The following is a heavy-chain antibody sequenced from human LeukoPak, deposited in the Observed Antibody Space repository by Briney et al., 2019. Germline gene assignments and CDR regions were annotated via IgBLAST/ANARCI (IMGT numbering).Heavy chain of an antibody. D-gene: IGHD3-16*01. CDR2: IKDDGTTT. J-gene: IGHJ5*01. V-gene: IGHV3-74*01. CDR1: GFTFTKNW. Sequence: GRSLRLSCAASGFTFTKNWMHWVRQAPGNRLMWVSLIKDDGTTTAYADSVKGRFTISRDNAKNTVYLQMNSLRAEDTAIYYCARDRFHAVESWGQGTLVTVSS. CDR3: ARDRFHAVES.